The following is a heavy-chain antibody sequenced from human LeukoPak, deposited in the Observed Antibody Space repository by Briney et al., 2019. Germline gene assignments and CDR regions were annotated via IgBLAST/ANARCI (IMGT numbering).Heavy chain of an antibody. D-gene: IGHD3-3*01. CDR1: GFTFSSYA. J-gene: IGHJ6*03. CDR3: AKAPSIFGVVPKGGAYYMDV. Sequence: GGSLRLSCAASGFTFSSYAMHWVRQAPGKGLEWVAVISYDGSNKYYADSVKGRFTISRDNSKNTLYLQMNSLRAEDTAVYYCAKAPSIFGVVPKGGAYYMDVWGKGTTVTVSS. V-gene: IGHV3-30-3*01. CDR2: ISYDGSNK.